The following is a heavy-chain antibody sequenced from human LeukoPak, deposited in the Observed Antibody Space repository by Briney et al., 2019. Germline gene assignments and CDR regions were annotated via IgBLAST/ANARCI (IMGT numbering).Heavy chain of an antibody. CDR3: AREGQRIYSSSWCLYY. CDR2: IYHSGST. D-gene: IGHD6-13*01. V-gene: IGHV4-38-2*02. Sequence: SETLSLTCTVSGYSISSGYYWGWIRQPPGKGLEWIGSIYHSGSTYYNPSLKSRVTISVDTSKNQFSLKLSSVTAADTAVYYCAREGQRIYSSSWCLYYWGQGTLVTVSS. CDR1: GYSISSGYY. J-gene: IGHJ4*02.